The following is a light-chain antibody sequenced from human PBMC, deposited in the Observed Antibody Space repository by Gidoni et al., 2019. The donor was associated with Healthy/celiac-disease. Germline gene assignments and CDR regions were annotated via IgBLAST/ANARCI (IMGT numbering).Light chain of an antibody. Sequence: DIQITQSPSSVSASVGDRVTITCRASQGISNWLAWYQQKPGKAPKLLIYAASKLQSGVPSRCSGSGSGTDFTLTISSLQPEDFATYYCQQANSFPWTFXQXTKVEIK. J-gene: IGKJ1*01. V-gene: IGKV1-12*01. CDR3: QQANSFPWT. CDR2: AAS. CDR1: QGISNW.